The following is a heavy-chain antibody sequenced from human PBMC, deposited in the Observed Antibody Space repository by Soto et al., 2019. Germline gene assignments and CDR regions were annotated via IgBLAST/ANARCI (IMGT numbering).Heavy chain of an antibody. CDR1: GYPFTGYY. Sequence: ASVKVSFKASGYPFTGYYFHWVRQAPGQGLEWMGWINPNNGGTNYAQKFQGRVTMTRDTSITTTYMELNSLRSDDTAVYYCASNTPLFYGMDVWGQGTTVTVSS. CDR2: INPNNGGT. CDR3: ASNTPLFYGMDV. J-gene: IGHJ6*02. V-gene: IGHV1-2*02.